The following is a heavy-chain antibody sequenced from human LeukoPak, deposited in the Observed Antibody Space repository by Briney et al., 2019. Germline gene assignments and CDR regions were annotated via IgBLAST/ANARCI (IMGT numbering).Heavy chain of an antibody. CDR3: AKTPYGDYPYYYYGMDV. CDR2: ISGSGGST. V-gene: IGHV3-23*01. J-gene: IGHJ6*02. D-gene: IGHD4-17*01. Sequence: PGGSLRLSCAASGFTFSGFAMSWVRQAPGKGLEWVSAISGSGGSTYYADSVKGRFTISRDNSKNTLYLQMNSLRAEDTAVYYCAKTPYGDYPYYYYGMDVWGQGTTVTVSS. CDR1: GFTFSGFA.